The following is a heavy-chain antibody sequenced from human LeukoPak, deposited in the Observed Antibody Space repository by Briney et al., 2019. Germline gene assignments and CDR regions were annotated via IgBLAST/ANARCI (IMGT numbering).Heavy chain of an antibody. J-gene: IGHJ4*02. CDR2: IKQDGSEK. D-gene: IGHD2-15*01. CDR1: EFTFSSYW. CDR3: ARGGEDSVVVVAATADY. V-gene: IGHV3-7*03. Sequence: GGSLRLSCAASEFTFSSYWMSWVRQAPGKGLEWVAKIKQDGSEKYYVDSVKGRFTISRDNAKNSLYLQMNSLRAEDTAVYYCARGGEDSVVVVAATADYWGQGTLVTVSS.